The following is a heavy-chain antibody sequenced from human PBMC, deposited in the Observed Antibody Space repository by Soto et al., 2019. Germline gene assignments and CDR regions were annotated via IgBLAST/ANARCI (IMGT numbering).Heavy chain of an antibody. CDR3: VRERTIFGVAPGGGVDV. Sequence: PSETLSLTCAVSAGSISTSDYSWSWIRQPPGQGLEWLGSIYHTGTTHYIPSLKNRLTMSLDKSKNQFSLDLTSVTAADTALYYCVRERTIFGVAPGGGVDVWGQGTTVT. D-gene: IGHD3-3*01. CDR1: AGSISTSDYS. CDR2: IYHTGTT. V-gene: IGHV4-30-2*01. J-gene: IGHJ6*02.